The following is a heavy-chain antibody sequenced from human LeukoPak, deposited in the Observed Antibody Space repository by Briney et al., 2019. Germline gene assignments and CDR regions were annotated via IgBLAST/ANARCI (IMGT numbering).Heavy chain of an antibody. D-gene: IGHD3-3*01. Sequence: SETLSLTCTVSGGSISSYYWSWIRQPPGKGLEWIGYIYYSGSTNYNPSLKRGVTILVDTSKNQFSLKLSSVTAADTAVDYCARGQPYDFWSGYAPGWFDPWGQGTLVTVSS. CDR3: ARGQPYDFWSGYAPGWFDP. CDR2: IYYSGST. V-gene: IGHV4-59*01. J-gene: IGHJ5*02. CDR1: GGSISSYY.